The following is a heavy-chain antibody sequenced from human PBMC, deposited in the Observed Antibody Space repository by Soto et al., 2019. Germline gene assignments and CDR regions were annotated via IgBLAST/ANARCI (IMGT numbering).Heavy chain of an antibody. Sequence: SETLSLTCTVSGGSIISYYWSLIRQPPGKGLEWIGYIYYSGYTNYNPSLKSRVTISVDTSKNQFSLKLSSVTAADTAVYYCARGLGDTAMVRLDYWGQGTLVTVSS. J-gene: IGHJ4*02. CDR1: GGSIISYY. D-gene: IGHD5-18*01. CDR2: IYYSGYT. CDR3: ARGLGDTAMVRLDY. V-gene: IGHV4-59*01.